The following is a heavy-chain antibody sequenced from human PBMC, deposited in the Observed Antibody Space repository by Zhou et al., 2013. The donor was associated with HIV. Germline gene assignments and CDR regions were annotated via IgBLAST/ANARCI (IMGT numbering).Heavy chain of an antibody. D-gene: IGHD6-13*01. CDR1: GYSISSGYY. CDR3: ARRPPYSSNWHF. Sequence: VQLQESGPRLVKPSETLSLTCAVSGYSISSGYYWGWIRQPPGKGLEWIGSIYHRGSTNYKPSLKSRVTISVDTSKNQFSLKLRSVTDADTAVYYCARRPPYSSNWHFWGQGTLVTVFS. V-gene: IGHV4-38-2*01. J-gene: IGHJ4*02. CDR2: IYHRGST.